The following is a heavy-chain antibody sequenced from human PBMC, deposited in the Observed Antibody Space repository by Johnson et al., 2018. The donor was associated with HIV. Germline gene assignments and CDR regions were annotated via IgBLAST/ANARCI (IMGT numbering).Heavy chain of an antibody. CDR1: GFTVSSNY. CDR2: IYSGGST. CDR3: ASLSSSLFGAFVI. V-gene: IGHV3-66*01. Sequence: VQLVESGGGLVQPGGSLRLSCAASGFTVSSNYMSWVRQAPGKGLEWVSVIYSGGSTYYADSVKGRFTISRDNSKNTLYLQMNSLRAEDTAVYYCASLSSSLFGAFVIWGQGTMVTVSS. J-gene: IGHJ3*02. D-gene: IGHD6-13*01.